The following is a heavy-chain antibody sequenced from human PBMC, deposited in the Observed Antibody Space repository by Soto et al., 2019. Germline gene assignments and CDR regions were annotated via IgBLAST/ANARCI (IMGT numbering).Heavy chain of an antibody. D-gene: IGHD6-25*01. CDR1: GFTFSSYG. Sequence: PGGSLRLSCAASGFTFSSYGMHWVRQAPGKGLEWVAVISYDGSNKYYADSVKGRFTISRDNSKNTLYLQMNSLRAEDTAVYYCAKDAGYSPDWGQGTLVTVS. J-gene: IGHJ4*02. CDR2: ISYDGSNK. V-gene: IGHV3-30*18. CDR3: AKDAGYSPD.